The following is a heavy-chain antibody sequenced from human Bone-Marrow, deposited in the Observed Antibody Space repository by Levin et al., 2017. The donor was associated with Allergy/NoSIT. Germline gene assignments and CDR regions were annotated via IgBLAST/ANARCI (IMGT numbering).Heavy chain of an antibody. CDR2: ISHSGST. D-gene: IGHD1-26*01. J-gene: IGHJ4*02. CDR3: AREFRSGDPFDS. CDR1: GYSISSGCY. V-gene: IGHV4-38-2*02. Sequence: SETLSLTCAVSGYSISSGCYWGWIRQPPEKGLEWIASISHSGSTFYSPSLKSRVTISLDTSKNQFSLELSSVTATDTAVFYCAREFRSGDPFDSWGQGTLVTVSS.